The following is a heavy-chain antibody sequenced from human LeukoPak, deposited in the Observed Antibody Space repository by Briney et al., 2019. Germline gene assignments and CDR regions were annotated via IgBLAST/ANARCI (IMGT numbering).Heavy chain of an antibody. CDR3: ARGHHGCSGGSCYPAFDC. D-gene: IGHD2-15*01. CDR2: ISGSGGST. V-gene: IGHV3-23*01. CDR1: GLNFRSYG. Sequence: GGSLRRSCAASGLNFRSYGMNWVRQAPGKGLELVSGISGSGGSTDYADSVKGRFTISRDNSKNTLYLQMDSLRVEDTAVYYCARGHHGCSGGSCYPAFDCWGQGTLVTVSS. J-gene: IGHJ4*02.